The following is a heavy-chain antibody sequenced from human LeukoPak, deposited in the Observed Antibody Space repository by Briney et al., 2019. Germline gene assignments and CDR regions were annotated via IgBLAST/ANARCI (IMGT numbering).Heavy chain of an antibody. CDR2: INSGGSAV. Sequence: GGSLRLSCAASGFTFSTYNMLWARQTPGKGLEWLFYINSGGSAVHYADSVKDRFTSSRDNAKNSLYLQMNSLRVEDTGIYYCARVGSRGDWFDYWGQGTRVTVS. D-gene: IGHD1-26*01. CDR1: GFTFSTYN. J-gene: IGHJ5*01. CDR3: ARVGSRGDWFDY. V-gene: IGHV3-48*01.